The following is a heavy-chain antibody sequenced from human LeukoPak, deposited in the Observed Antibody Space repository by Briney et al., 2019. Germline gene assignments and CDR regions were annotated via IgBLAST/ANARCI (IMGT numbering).Heavy chain of an antibody. Sequence: GGSLRLSPSASGFTFSTRPMQSVRQAPGKGLEYVSGSSANGGSTYYADSVKGRFIISRDNSKNAAYLQMSSLRPEDTAVYYCVNQISGWVYWGQGTLVTVSS. CDR3: VNQISGWVY. J-gene: IGHJ4*02. D-gene: IGHD6-19*01. CDR1: GFTFSTRP. V-gene: IGHV3-64D*06. CDR2: SSANGGST.